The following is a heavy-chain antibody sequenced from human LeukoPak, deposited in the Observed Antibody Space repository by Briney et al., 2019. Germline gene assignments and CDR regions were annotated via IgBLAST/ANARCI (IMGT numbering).Heavy chain of an antibody. CDR3: ARDAGNYGGNSEAFDI. CDR2: IYYSGST. J-gene: IGHJ3*02. D-gene: IGHD4-23*01. CDR1: GGSISSGGYY. V-gene: IGHV4-31*03. Sequence: SQTLSLTCTVSGGSISSGGYYWSWLRQHPGKGLEGIGYIYYSGSTYYNPSLKSRVTISVDTSKNQFSLKLSSVTAADTAVYYCARDAGNYGGNSEAFDIWGQGTMVTVSS.